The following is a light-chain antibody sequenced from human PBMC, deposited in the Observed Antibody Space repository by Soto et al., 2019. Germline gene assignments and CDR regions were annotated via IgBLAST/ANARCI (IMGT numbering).Light chain of an antibody. Sequence: EIVLTQSPGTLSLSPVERATLSCMASQSVSSSYLAWYQQKPGQAPRLLIFRASTRATGVPARFSGRGSGTEFTLTISGLQSEDFAVYYCQQYGSSPRTFGQGTKVDIK. J-gene: IGKJ1*01. V-gene: IGKV3-20*01. CDR2: RAS. CDR3: QQYGSSPRT. CDR1: QSVSSSY.